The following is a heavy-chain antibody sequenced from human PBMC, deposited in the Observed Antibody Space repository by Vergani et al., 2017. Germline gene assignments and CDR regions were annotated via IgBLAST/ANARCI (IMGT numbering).Heavy chain of an antibody. Sequence: QVQLVQSGAEVKKPGSSVKVSCKASGGTFSSYAISWVRQAPGQGLEWMGGIIPIFGTANYAQKFQGRVTITAYESTSTAYMELSSLRSEDTAVYYCARNAGGPYKNPHYYYGMDVWGQGTTVTVSS. CDR1: GGTFSSYA. D-gene: IGHD2-8*02. CDR2: IIPIFGTA. V-gene: IGHV1-69*01. J-gene: IGHJ6*02. CDR3: ARNAGGPYKNPHYYYGMDV.